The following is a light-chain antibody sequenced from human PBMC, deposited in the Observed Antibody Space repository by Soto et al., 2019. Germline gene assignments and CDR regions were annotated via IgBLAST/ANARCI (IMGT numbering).Light chain of an antibody. V-gene: IGLV2-8*01. J-gene: IGLJ3*02. CDR1: SSDVGGYNY. CDR3: ISYAGSNKWV. Sequence: QSALTQPPSASGSPAQSVTISCTGTSSDVGGYNYVSWYQQHPGKAPKLMIYEVSKRPSGVPERFSGSKYGNTASLTVSGLQAEDESDYYCISYAGSNKWVFGGGTKLTVL. CDR2: EVS.